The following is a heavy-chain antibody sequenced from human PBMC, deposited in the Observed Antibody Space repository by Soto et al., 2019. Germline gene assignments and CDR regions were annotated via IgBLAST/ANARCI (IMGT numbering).Heavy chain of an antibody. CDR3: AREAEEWGFGYYFDY. D-gene: IGHD3-3*01. J-gene: IGHJ4*02. CDR1: GFTFSSYG. Sequence: GGSLRLSCAASGFTFSSYGMHWVRQAPGKGLEWVAVIWYDGSNKYYADSVKGRFTISRDNSKNTLYLQMNSLRAEDTAVYYCAREAEEWGFGYYFDYWGQGTLVTVSS. V-gene: IGHV3-33*01. CDR2: IWYDGSNK.